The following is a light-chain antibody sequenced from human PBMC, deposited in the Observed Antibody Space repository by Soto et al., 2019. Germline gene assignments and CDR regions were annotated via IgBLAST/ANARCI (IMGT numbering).Light chain of an antibody. J-gene: IGLJ1*01. Sequence: QSALTQPASVSGSPGQSITISCTGTSSDDGGHNYVSWYQQHPGKAPKLMTYEVSNRPSGGSNRFSGSKSGNTASLTISGLQAEDEADYYCSSYASSSTQVFGTGTKLTVL. V-gene: IGLV2-14*01. CDR1: SSDDGGHNY. CDR3: SSYASSSTQV. CDR2: EVS.